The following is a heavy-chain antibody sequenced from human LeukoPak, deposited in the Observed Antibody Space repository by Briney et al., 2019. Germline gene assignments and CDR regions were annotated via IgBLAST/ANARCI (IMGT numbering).Heavy chain of an antibody. J-gene: IGHJ5*02. D-gene: IGHD1-26*01. Sequence: SETLSLTCAVYVGSFSGYYWSWIRQPPGKGLEWIGEINHSGSTNYNPSLKSRVTTSVDPSKNQVSLKLTSVTAADTAVYYCARGGNKWELDNWFDPWGQGTLVTVSS. V-gene: IGHV4-34*01. CDR2: INHSGST. CDR3: ARGGNKWELDNWFDP. CDR1: VGSFSGYY.